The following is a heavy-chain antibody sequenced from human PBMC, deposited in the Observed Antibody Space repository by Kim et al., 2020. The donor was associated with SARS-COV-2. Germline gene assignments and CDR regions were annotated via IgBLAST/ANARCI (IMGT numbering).Heavy chain of an antibody. CDR2: IDWADDK. CDR3: VRTYRTYFYDSSGYLFDY. D-gene: IGHD3-22*01. Sequence: SGPTLVKPTQTLTVTCTFSGFSLSTSGMCVSWIRQPPGKALEWLARIDWADDKYYSSSLKTRLTISKDTSKKQVVLTMTNMDPVDTATYYCVRTYRTYFYDSSGYLFDYWGQGIPVTVSS. CDR1: GFSLSTSGMC. J-gene: IGHJ4*02. V-gene: IGHV2-70*11.